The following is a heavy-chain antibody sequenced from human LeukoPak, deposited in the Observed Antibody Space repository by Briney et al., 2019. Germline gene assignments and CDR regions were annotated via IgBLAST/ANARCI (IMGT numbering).Heavy chain of an antibody. CDR3: AKDLVGARPFDY. D-gene: IGHD1-26*01. V-gene: IGHV3-30*18. CDR1: GFTFSSYG. Sequence: GGSLRLSCAASGFTFSSYGMHWVRQAPGKGLEWVAVISYDGSNKYYADSVKGRFTISRDNSKNTLYLQMNSLRAEDTAVYYCAKDLVGARPFDYWGQGTLVTVSS. CDR2: ISYDGSNK. J-gene: IGHJ4*02.